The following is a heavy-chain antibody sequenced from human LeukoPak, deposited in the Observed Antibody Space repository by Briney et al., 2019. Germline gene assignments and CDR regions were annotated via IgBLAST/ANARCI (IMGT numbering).Heavy chain of an antibody. Sequence: PGSSLRLSCAASGFTFSTYSMNWVRQAPGKGLEWVSYITSSSSTIYYADSVRGRFTISRDNAKNSLYLQMNSLRDEDTAVYYCARVDWMIGAFDIWGQGTMVTVSS. D-gene: IGHD3-22*01. CDR1: GFTFSTYS. CDR3: ARVDWMIGAFDI. V-gene: IGHV3-48*02. J-gene: IGHJ3*02. CDR2: ITSSSSTI.